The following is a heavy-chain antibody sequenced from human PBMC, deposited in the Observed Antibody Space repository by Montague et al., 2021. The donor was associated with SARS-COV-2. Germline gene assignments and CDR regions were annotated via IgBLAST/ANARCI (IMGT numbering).Heavy chain of an antibody. CDR1: GGSFSGYY. CDR3: ARDYYDSTGLNWFDP. CDR2: ITHSGST. V-gene: IGHV4-34*01. Sequence: SETLSLTCAVYGGSFSGYYWSWIRQPPGKGLEWIGEITHSGSTNYNPSLKSRVTISLDSSANQFSLKLTSVTAADTAVYYCARDYYDSTGLNWFDPWGQGLLVTVSS. J-gene: IGHJ5*02. D-gene: IGHD3-22*01.